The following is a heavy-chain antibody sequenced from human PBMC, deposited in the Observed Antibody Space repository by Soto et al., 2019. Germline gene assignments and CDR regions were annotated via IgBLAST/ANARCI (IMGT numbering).Heavy chain of an antibody. D-gene: IGHD2-15*01. CDR1: GGSISSSNW. CDR2: IYHSGST. Sequence: HEQLQESGPGLVKHSGTLSLTCAVSGGSISSSNWWSWVRQPPGKGLEWIGEIYHSGSTNYNPSLKSRVTISVDKSKNQFSLKLSSMTAADTAVYYCARAVVATELSYGMDVWGQGTTVTVSS. J-gene: IGHJ6*02. V-gene: IGHV4-4*02. CDR3: ARAVVATELSYGMDV.